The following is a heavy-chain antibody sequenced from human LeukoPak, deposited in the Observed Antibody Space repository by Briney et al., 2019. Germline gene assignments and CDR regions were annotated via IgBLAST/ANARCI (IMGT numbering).Heavy chain of an antibody. CDR2: ISYDGSNK. D-gene: IGHD5-18*01. V-gene: IGHV3-30*18. J-gene: IGHJ5*02. Sequence: QPGRSLRLSCAASGFTFSSYGTHWVRQAPGKGLEWVAVISYDGSNKYYADSVKGRFTISRDNSKNTLYLQMNSLRAEDTAVYYCANSTAMYLWGQGTLVTVSS. CDR3: ANSTAMYL. CDR1: GFTFSSYG.